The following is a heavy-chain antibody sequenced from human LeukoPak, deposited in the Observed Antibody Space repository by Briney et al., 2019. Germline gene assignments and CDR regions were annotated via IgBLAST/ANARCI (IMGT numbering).Heavy chain of an antibody. J-gene: IGHJ5*02. CDR1: GGSFSGYY. D-gene: IGHD3-10*01. CDR3: ARGLRGSLLWFGKGTNKNWFDP. V-gene: IGHV4-34*01. CDR2: INHSRST. Sequence: PSETLSLTCAVYGGSFSGYYWSWIRQPPGKGLEWIGEINHSRSTNYNPPLKSRVTISVDTSKNQFSLKLSSVTAAYTAVYYCARGLRGSLLWFGKGTNKNWFDPWGQGTLVTVSS.